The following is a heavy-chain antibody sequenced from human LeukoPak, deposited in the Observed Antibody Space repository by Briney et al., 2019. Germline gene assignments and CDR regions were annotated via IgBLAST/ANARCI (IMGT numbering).Heavy chain of an antibody. CDR2: ISNIGTSK. V-gene: IGHV3-21*04. CDR1: GFTFSRYS. D-gene: IGHD1-1*01. Sequence: GGSLRLSCAVSGFTFSRYSMNWVRQAPGKGLEWVSSISNIGTSKYYADSVKGRFTISRDNSKNTLYLQMNSLRAEDTAVYYCAKARKGIWNPFDYWGQGTLVPVSS. J-gene: IGHJ4*02. CDR3: AKARKGIWNPFDY.